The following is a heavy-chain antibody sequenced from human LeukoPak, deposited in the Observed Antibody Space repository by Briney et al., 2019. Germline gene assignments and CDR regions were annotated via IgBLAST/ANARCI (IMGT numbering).Heavy chain of an antibody. Sequence: PSQTLSLTCTVSGGSISSGSYYWSWIRQPAGKGLEWIGRIYTSGSTNYNPSLKSRVTISVDTSKNQFSLKLSSVTAADTAVYYCARYGGNFDYWGQGTLVTVSS. V-gene: IGHV4-61*02. CDR3: ARYGGNFDY. CDR1: GGSISSGSYY. CDR2: IYTSGST. J-gene: IGHJ4*02. D-gene: IGHD3-10*01.